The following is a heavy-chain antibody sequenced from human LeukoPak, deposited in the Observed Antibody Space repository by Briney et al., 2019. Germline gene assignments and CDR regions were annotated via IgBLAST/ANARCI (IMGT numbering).Heavy chain of an antibody. CDR1: GFTFSTYA. V-gene: IGHV3-23*01. CDR2: ISGSGGST. D-gene: IGHD2-21*01. J-gene: IGHJ4*02. CDR3: ARVFVVSYYFDY. Sequence: GGSLRLSCAASGFTFSTYAMSWVRQAPGKGLEWVSAISGSGGSTYYADSVKGRFTISRDNSKNTPYLQMNSLRAEDTAVYYCARVFVVSYYFDYWGQGTLVTVSS.